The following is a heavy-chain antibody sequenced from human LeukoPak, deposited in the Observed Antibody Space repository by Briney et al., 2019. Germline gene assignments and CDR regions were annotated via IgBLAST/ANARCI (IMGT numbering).Heavy chain of an antibody. CDR1: GFTLTELS. Sequence: ASVKVSCKVSGFTLTELSMHWVRQAPGKGLEWMGGFDPEDGETIYAQKFQGRVTMTEDTSTDTAYMELSSLRSEDTAVYYCATNYASRTALEYRGQGTLVTVSS. CDR2: FDPEDGET. V-gene: IGHV1-24*01. J-gene: IGHJ4*02. CDR3: ATNYASRTALEY. D-gene: IGHD2-2*01.